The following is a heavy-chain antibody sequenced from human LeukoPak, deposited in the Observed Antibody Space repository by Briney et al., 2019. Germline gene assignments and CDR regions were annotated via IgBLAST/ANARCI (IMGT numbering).Heavy chain of an antibody. CDR1: GGSLSSGSYY. CDR2: FHTGWSA. D-gene: IGHD3-22*01. CDR3: AREEYYDDSGYYFRYFDS. V-gene: IGHV4-61*02. J-gene: IGHJ4*02. Sequence: PSQTLSLTCTVSGGSLSSGSYYWSWIRQPAGKGLEWIGRFHTGWSANYNPSLMSRVTISVNTSKNQFSLRLISVTAADTAIYYCAREEYYDDSGYYFRYFDSWGQGTLVTVSS.